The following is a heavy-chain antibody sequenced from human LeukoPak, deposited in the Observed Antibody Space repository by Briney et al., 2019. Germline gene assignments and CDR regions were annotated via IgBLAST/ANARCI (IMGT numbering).Heavy chain of an antibody. CDR3: ARAYGGFDY. D-gene: IGHD2-21*01. Sequence: SETLSLTCTVSGGSISSGSYYWSWIRQPAGKGLEWIGRIYTSGSTYYNPSLKSRVTISVDTSKNQFSLKLSSVTAADTAVYYCARAYGGFDYWGQGTLVTVSS. V-gene: IGHV4-61*02. CDR1: GGSISSGSYY. CDR2: IYTSGST. J-gene: IGHJ4*02.